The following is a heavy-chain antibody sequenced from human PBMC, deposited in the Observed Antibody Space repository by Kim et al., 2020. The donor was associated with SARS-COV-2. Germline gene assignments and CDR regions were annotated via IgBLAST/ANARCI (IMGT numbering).Heavy chain of an antibody. CDR3: ARGSWFGERCPDY. CDR2: ISYDGSNK. J-gene: IGHJ4*02. V-gene: IGHV3-33*05. CDR1: GFTFSSYG. D-gene: IGHD3-10*01. Sequence: GGSLRLSCAASGFTFSSYGMHWVRQAPGKGLEWVAVISYDGSNKYYADSVKGRFTISRDNSKNTLYLQMNSLRAEDTAVYCCARGSWFGERCPDYWGQG.